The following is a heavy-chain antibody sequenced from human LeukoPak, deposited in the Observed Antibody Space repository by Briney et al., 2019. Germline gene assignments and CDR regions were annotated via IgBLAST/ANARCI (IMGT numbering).Heavy chain of an antibody. D-gene: IGHD3-16*01. J-gene: IGHJ4*02. CDR3: ARGPYDGTFYFDS. CDR2: TIPIRGMT. CDR1: GDTFGSYG. Sequence: SVKVSCKISGDTFGSYGISWVRQAPGQGLEWMGRTIPIRGMTNYAQKFQGRVTITADTSTSTAYMELSSLTSEDTAVYFCARGPYDGTFYFDSWGQGTLVIVSS. V-gene: IGHV1-69*04.